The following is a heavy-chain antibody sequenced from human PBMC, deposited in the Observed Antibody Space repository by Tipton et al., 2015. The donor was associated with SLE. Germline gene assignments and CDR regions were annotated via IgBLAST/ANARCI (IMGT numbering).Heavy chain of an antibody. V-gene: IGHV4-34*01. CDR2: INHSGST. D-gene: IGHD3-10*01. CDR1: GGSFSGYY. CDR3: AGAAPGVQGVNDAFDI. Sequence: TLSLTCAVYGGSFSGYYWSWIRQPPGKGLEWIGEINHSGSTNYNPSLKSRVTISVDTSKNQSSLKLSSVTAADTAVYYCAGAAPGVQGVNDAFDIWGQGTMVTVSS. J-gene: IGHJ3*02.